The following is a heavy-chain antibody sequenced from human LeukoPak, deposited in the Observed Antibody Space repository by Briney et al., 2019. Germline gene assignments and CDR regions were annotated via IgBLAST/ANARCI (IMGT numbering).Heavy chain of an antibody. CDR1: GGSISSGGYY. J-gene: IGHJ6*02. V-gene: IGHV4-31*03. D-gene: IGHD3-10*01. Sequence: PSETLSLTCTVSGGSISSGGYYWSWIRQHPGKGLEWIGYIYYSGSTYYNPSLKSRVTISVDTSKNQFSLKLSSVTAADTAVYYCARDMGDGSGSYYYYYYGMDVWGQGTTVTVSS. CDR2: IYYSGST. CDR3: ARDMGDGSGSYYYYYYGMDV.